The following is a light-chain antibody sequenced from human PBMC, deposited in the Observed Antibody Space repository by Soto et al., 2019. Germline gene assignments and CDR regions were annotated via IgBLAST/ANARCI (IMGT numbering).Light chain of an antibody. J-gene: IGKJ2*01. CDR3: QQYATSPHT. CDR2: GAS. V-gene: IGKV3-20*01. Sequence: EIVLTQSPVTLSLSPGESATLSCRASQSVSSSQVAWYQQKPGQAPRLLIYGASSRATGIPDRFSGVGSETDFTLTINRLEPEDSAVYYCQQYATSPHTFGQGTKLEIK. CDR1: QSVSSSQ.